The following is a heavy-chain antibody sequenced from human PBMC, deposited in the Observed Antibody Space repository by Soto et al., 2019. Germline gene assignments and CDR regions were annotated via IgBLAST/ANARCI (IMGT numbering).Heavy chain of an antibody. V-gene: IGHV5-10-1*01. J-gene: IGHJ6*02. CDR3: ARLLRYFDWLARAPKDYYYGMDV. CDR1: GYSLTSYW. CDR2: IDPSDSYT. D-gene: IGHD3-9*01. Sequence: PGESLKISCKGSGYSLTSYWISWVRQMPGKGLEWMGRIDPSDSYTNYGPSFQGHVTISADKSISTAYLQWSSLKASDTAMYYCARLLRYFDWLARAPKDYYYGMDVWGQGTTVTVSS.